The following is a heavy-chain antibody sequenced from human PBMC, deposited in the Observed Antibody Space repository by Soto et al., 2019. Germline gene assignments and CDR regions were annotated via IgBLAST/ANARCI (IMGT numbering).Heavy chain of an antibody. V-gene: IGHV4-31*03. CDR3: ARDSSGSPNWFDP. J-gene: IGHJ5*02. Sequence: SETLSLTCTVSGGSISSGGYYWSWIRQHPGKGLEWIGYIYYSGNTYYNPSLKSRVTISVDTSKNQFSLKLSSVTAADTAVYYCARDSSGSPNWFDPWGQGTLVTVSS. CDR2: IYYSGNT. CDR1: GGSISSGGYY. D-gene: IGHD1-26*01.